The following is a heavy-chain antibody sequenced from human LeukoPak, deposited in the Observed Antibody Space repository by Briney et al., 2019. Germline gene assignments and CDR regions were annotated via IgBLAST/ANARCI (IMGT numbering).Heavy chain of an antibody. V-gene: IGHV3-23*01. CDR3: AKNYYFDY. CDR1: GFTFSSSA. J-gene: IGHJ4*02. CDR2: ISGSGSGRST. D-gene: IGHD1-7*01. Sequence: GGSLRLSCAASGFTFSSSAMSWVRQAPGKGLEWVSSISGSGSGRSTYYADSVKGRFTISRDNSKNTLYLQMNSLRAEDTAVYYCAKNYYFDYWGQGTLVTVSS.